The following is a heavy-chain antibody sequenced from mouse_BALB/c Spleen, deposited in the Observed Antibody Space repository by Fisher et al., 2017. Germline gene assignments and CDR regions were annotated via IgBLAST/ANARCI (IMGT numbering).Heavy chain of an antibody. J-gene: IGHJ4*01. Sequence: KFKGKATLTADKSSSTAYMQLSSLTSVDSAVYFCARGAARALYAMDYWGQGTSVTVSS. D-gene: IGHD3-1*01. CDR3: ARGAARALYAMDY. V-gene: IGHV1-80*01.